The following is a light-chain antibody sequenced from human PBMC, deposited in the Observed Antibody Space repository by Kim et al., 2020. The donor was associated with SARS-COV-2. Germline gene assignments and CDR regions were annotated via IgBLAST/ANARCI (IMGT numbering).Light chain of an antibody. CDR3: QTWGTGNWV. Sequence: ASVKLTCTRSSGHSSYAIAWHQQQPEKGPRYLMKLNSDGSHSKGDGIPDRFSGSSSGAERYLTISSLQSEDEADYYCQTWGTGNWVFGGGTKVTVL. V-gene: IGLV4-69*01. CDR2: LNSDGSH. J-gene: IGLJ3*02. CDR1: SGHSSYA.